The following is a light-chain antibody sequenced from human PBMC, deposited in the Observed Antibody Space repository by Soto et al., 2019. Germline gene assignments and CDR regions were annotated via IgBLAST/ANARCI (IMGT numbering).Light chain of an antibody. CDR2: AAS. Sequence: DIQLTQSPSFLFASVGDRFTITWRVSQGISSYLAWYQQKPGKAPKLLIYAASTLQSGVPSRFSGSGSGTEFTLTISRLEPEDFAVYFCQQYGSSPTTFGQGTKVDIK. CDR3: QQYGSSPTT. V-gene: IGKV1-9*01. CDR1: QGISSY. J-gene: IGKJ1*01.